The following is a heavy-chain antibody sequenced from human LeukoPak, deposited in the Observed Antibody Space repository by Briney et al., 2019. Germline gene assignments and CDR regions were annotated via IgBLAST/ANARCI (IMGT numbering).Heavy chain of an antibody. D-gene: IGHD1-26*01. CDR3: AREGRGVPTTSPAVY. Sequence: GASVKVSCKASGYTFTGYYMHWVRQAPGQGLEWMGWINPNSGGTNYAQKFQGRVTMTRDTSISTAYMELSRLRSDDTAVYYCAREGRGVPTTSPAVYWGQGTLVTVSS. CDR2: INPNSGGT. J-gene: IGHJ4*02. V-gene: IGHV1-2*02. CDR1: GYTFTGYY.